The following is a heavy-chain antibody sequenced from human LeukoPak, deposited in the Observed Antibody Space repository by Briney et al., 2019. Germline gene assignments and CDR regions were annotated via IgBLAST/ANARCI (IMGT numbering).Heavy chain of an antibody. D-gene: IGHD6-19*01. V-gene: IGHV3-11*01. J-gene: IGHJ6*02. CDR2: ISSSGSTI. CDR1: GFTFSDYY. Sequence: GGSLRLSCAASGFTFSDYYMSWIRQAPGKGLEWVSYISSSGSTIYYADSVKGRFTISRDNAKNSLYLQMNSLRAEDTAVYYCARDLVAGTATYYYYYYGMDVWGQGTTVTVPS. CDR3: ARDLVAGTATYYYYYYGMDV.